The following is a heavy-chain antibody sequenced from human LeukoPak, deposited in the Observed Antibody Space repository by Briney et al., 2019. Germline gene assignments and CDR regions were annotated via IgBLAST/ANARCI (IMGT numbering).Heavy chain of an antibody. J-gene: IGHJ6*03. CDR3: AASDCSSTSCYFHYYYYMDV. CDR2: IIPIFGTT. D-gene: IGHD2-2*01. V-gene: IGHV1-69*05. Sequence: ASVKVSCKASGGTFSSHAISWVRQAPGQGLEWVGGIIPIFGTTNYAQKFQGRVTITTDESTSTGYMELRSLRSDDTAVYYCAASDCSSTSCYFHYYYYMDVWGKGTTVTVSS. CDR1: GGTFSSHA.